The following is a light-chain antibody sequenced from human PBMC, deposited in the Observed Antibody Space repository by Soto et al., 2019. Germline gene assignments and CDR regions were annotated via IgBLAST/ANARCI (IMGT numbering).Light chain of an antibody. CDR2: DVS. J-gene: IGKJ1*01. CDR3: QQYDSFSVT. CDR1: QSISSY. Sequence: DIQMTHSPSTLSGSVGDRVTITCRASQSISSYLNWYQQKPGKAPKLLIYDVSALKRGVPPRFSGSGSGTEFTLTISSLQPDDFATYYCQQYDSFSVTFGQGTKVDIK. V-gene: IGKV1-5*01.